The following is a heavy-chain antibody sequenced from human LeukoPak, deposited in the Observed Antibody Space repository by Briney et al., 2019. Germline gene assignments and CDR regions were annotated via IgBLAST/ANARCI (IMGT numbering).Heavy chain of an antibody. V-gene: IGHV4-34*01. CDR2: INHSGST. J-gene: IGHJ4*02. D-gene: IGHD6-13*01. Sequence: GSLRLSCAASGFTFSSYAMSWVRQAPGKGLEWIGEINHSGSTNYNPSLKSRVTISVDTSKNQFSLKLSSVTAADTAVYYCARMVAAADPFDYWGQGTLVTVSS. CDR3: ARMVAAADPFDY. CDR1: GFTFSSYA.